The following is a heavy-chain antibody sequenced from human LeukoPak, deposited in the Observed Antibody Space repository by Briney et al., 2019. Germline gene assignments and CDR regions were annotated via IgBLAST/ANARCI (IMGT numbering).Heavy chain of an antibody. J-gene: IGHJ4*02. CDR1: GFTFITYC. V-gene: IGHV3-7*01. CDR2: IKQDGSEK. Sequence: GGSLRLSCAASGFTFITYCMSWVRQPPGKGLEWVAHIKQDGSEKFYVDSVKGRFTISRDNTKNSLYLQMNGLRAEDTAVYYCTRDRNDFWSGYFDYWGQGSLVTVSS. CDR3: TRDRNDFWSGYFDY. D-gene: IGHD3-3*01.